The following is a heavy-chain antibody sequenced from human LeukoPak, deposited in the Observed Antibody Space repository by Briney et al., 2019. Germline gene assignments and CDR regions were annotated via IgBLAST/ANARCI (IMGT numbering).Heavy chain of an antibody. J-gene: IGHJ4*02. V-gene: IGHV3-7*01. CDR1: GFTFSSYA. CDR3: ARDSYRALEY. Sequence: GGSLRLSCAASGFTFSSYAMSWVRQAPGKGLEWVAHISQDGGEKYYADSVKGRFTISRDNTKNSLFLHAHSLRAEDTAVYYCARDSYRALEYWGQGTLVTVSS. D-gene: IGHD1-14*01. CDR2: ISQDGGEK.